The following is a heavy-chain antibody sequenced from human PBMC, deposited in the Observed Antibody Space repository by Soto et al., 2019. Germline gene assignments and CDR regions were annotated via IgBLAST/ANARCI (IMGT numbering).Heavy chain of an antibody. Sequence: GESLKISCQASGYTFTKYWVGWVRQMPGKGLKWMGIIYPDDSDTRYSPSFQGHVTISADQSISTAYLQWSSLKASDTAMYYCAGGGVRGVIARTRDYYGMDVWGQGTTVTVSS. D-gene: IGHD3-10*01. CDR3: AGGGVRGVIARTRDYYGMDV. J-gene: IGHJ6*02. CDR1: GYTFTKYW. V-gene: IGHV5-51*01. CDR2: IYPDDSDT.